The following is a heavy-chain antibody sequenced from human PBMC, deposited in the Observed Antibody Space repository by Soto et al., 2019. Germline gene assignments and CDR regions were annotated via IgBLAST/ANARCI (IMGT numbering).Heavy chain of an antibody. Sequence: SETLSLTCAVYGGSFSGYYWSWIRQPPGKGLEWIGEINHSGSTNYNPSLKSRVTISVDTSKNQFSLKLSSVTAADTAVYYCASISGTGDYWGQGTLVTVSS. CDR3: ASISGTGDY. CDR2: INHSGST. CDR1: GGSFSGYY. V-gene: IGHV4-34*01. D-gene: IGHD1-1*01. J-gene: IGHJ4*02.